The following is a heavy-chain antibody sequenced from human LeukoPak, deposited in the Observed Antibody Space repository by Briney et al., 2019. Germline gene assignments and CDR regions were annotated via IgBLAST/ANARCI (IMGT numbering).Heavy chain of an antibody. CDR2: ISRSSNTI. J-gene: IGHJ4*02. CDR3: ATRKSYANFDY. D-gene: IGHD1-26*01. Sequence: GGSLRLSCAASGFTFSSSSMNWVRQAPGKGLQWVSYISRSSNTIYYADSVKGRFTISRDNAKNSLYLQMSSLRAEDTAVYYCATRKSYANFDYWGQGTPVTVSS. CDR1: GFTFSSSS. V-gene: IGHV3-48*01.